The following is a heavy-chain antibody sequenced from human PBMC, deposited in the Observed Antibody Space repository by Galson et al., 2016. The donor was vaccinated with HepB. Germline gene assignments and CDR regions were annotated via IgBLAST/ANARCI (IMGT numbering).Heavy chain of an antibody. V-gene: IGHV4-4*07. D-gene: IGHD3-22*01. CDR2: IYTNGNT. Sequence: RQPAGKGLEWLGRIYTNGNTKYNPSLKSRATMSVDTSKNQFSLRLSSVTAADTAVYYCARDSHDVTMIPSWYFDLWGRGTLVTVSS. J-gene: IGHJ2*01. CDR3: ARDSHDVTMIPSWYFDL.